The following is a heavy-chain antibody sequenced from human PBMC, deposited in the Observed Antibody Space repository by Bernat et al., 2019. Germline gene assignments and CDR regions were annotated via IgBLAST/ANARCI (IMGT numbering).Heavy chain of an antibody. D-gene: IGHD3-3*01. CDR3: ARVTPLRFLAKFDP. J-gene: IGHJ5*02. CDR2: IYTSGST. Sequence: QVQLQESGPGLVKPSETLSLTCAVSGYSISSGYYWSWIRQPAGKGLEWIGRIYTSGSTNYNPSLKSRVTISVDTSKNQFSLKLSSVTAADTAVYYCARVTPLRFLAKFDPWGQGTLVTVSS. V-gene: IGHV4-61*02. CDR1: GYSISSGYY.